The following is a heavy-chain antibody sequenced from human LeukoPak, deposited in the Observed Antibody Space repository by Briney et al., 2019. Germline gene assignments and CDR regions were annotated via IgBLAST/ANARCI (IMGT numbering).Heavy chain of an antibody. V-gene: IGHV4-59*01. CDR3: ARNLYSFDY. D-gene: IGHD1-14*01. Sequence: PSETLSLTCTVSGGSISSYYWSWIRQPPAKGLEWIGYIYYSGSTNYNPSLKSRVTISVDTSKNQFSLKLSSVTAADTAVYYCARNLYSFDYWGQGTLVTVSS. CDR2: IYYSGST. CDR1: GGSISSYY. J-gene: IGHJ4*02.